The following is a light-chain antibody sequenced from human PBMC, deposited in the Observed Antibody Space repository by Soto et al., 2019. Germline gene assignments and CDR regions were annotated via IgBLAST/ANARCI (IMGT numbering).Light chain of an antibody. CDR2: AAS. CDR1: QDVVNY. V-gene: IGKV1-39*01. J-gene: IGKJ2*01. Sequence: DIDMTQAPSSLSASVGDRVTITCRSGQDVVNYLNWYQQKPGKAPRLLIYAASSLQSGVPSPFSGSGSGTTFTLTITYLQPEDVATYYCQQSRTTAYAFAQGTKVEIK. CDR3: QQSRTTAYA.